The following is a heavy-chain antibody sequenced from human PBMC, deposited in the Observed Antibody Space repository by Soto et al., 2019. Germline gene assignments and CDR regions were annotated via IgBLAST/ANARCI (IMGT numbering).Heavy chain of an antibody. CDR3: AKARGVTVTTDGYYMDV. CDR2: ISYDGSNK. Sequence: GGSLRLSCAASGFTFSSYGMHWVRQAPGKGLEWVAVISYDGSNKYFADSVKGRFTISRDNSKNTLYLQMNSLRAEDTAVYYCAKARGVTVTTDGYYMDVWGKGTTVTVSS. CDR1: GFTFSSYG. J-gene: IGHJ6*03. D-gene: IGHD4-17*01. V-gene: IGHV3-30*18.